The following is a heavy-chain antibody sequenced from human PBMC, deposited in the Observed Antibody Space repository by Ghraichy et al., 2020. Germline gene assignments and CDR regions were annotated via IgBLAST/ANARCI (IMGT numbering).Heavy chain of an antibody. V-gene: IGHV3-49*03. Sequence: GGSLRLSCTASGITFGDYAVSWFRQAPGKGREWVGFIRGKGSGGTTEYASSVKGRFSISRDASKDIAFLQMNSLRTEDTAVYYCTREGVLDPFDYWGRGILVTVSS. CDR2: IRGKGSGGTT. D-gene: IGHD2-2*02. CDR1: GITFGDYA. CDR3: TREGVLDPFDY. J-gene: IGHJ4*02.